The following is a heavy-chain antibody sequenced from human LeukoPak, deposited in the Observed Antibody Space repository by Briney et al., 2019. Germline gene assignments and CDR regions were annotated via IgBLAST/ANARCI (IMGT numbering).Heavy chain of an antibody. V-gene: IGHV1-18*01. CDR3: ARDAGYSSSHSIDY. Sequence: ASVKVSCKASGYTFTSYGISWVRQAPGQGLEWMGWISAYNGNTNYAQKLQGRVTMTTDTFTSTAYMELRSLRSDDTAVYYCARDAGYSSSHSIDYWGQGTLVTVSS. D-gene: IGHD6-13*01. CDR2: ISAYNGNT. CDR1: GYTFTSYG. J-gene: IGHJ4*02.